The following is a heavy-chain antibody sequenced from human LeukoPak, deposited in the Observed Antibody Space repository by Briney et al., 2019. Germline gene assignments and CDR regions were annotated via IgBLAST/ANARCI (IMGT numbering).Heavy chain of an antibody. Sequence: AGGSLILSCAASGFTFSSYAMSWVRQAPGKGLEWVSAISGSGGSTYYADSVKGRFTISRDNSKNTLYLQMNSLRAEDTAVYYCAKDVSNYEVPYFDCWGQGTLVTVSS. CDR1: GFTFSSYA. J-gene: IGHJ4*02. D-gene: IGHD1-7*01. V-gene: IGHV3-23*01. CDR3: AKDVSNYEVPYFDC. CDR2: ISGSGGST.